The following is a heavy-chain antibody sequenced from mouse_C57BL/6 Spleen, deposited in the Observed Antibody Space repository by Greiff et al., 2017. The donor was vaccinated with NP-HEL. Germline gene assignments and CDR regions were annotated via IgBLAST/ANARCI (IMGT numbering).Heavy chain of an antibody. V-gene: IGHV1-53*01. CDR1: GYTFTSYW. CDR3: ARWGSSGLYYFDY. J-gene: IGHJ2*01. D-gene: IGHD3-2*02. Sequence: VQLQQSGTELVKPGASVKLSCKASGYTFTSYWMHWVKQRPGQGLEWIGNINPSNGGTNYNEKFKSKATLTVDKSSSTAYMQLSSLTSEDSAVYYCARWGSSGLYYFDYWGQGTTLTVSS. CDR2: INPSNGGT.